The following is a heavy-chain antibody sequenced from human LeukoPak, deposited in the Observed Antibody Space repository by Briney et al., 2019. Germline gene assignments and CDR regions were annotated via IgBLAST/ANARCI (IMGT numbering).Heavy chain of an antibody. CDR2: IFGGGST. Sequence: GGSLRLSCAASGFTVSSNYMNWVRQAPGKGLEWVSVIFGGGSTYYADSVKGRITISGDNSKNTVYLQMNSLRAEDTAVYYCAKGHTTIFGVVNYYFDYWGQGTLVTVSS. CDR3: AKGHTTIFGVVNYYFDY. D-gene: IGHD3-3*01. V-gene: IGHV3-66*01. CDR1: GFTVSSNY. J-gene: IGHJ4*02.